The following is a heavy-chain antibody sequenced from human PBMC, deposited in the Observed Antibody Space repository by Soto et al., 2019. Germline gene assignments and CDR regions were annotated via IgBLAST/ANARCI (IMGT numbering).Heavy chain of an antibody. Sequence: GASVKVACKASRYTLTSYGVSWVRHAPGQGLEWMGCINPYNGKTNYAQKLQGRVTMTTDTSTSTAYMELRSLISDDTAVYYCARDLGLKWELGGDDYYGMDVWAQGTAVTVSS. CDR1: RYTLTSYG. CDR2: INPYNGKT. CDR3: ARDLGLKWELGGDDYYGMDV. D-gene: IGHD1-26*01. V-gene: IGHV1-18*01. J-gene: IGHJ6*02.